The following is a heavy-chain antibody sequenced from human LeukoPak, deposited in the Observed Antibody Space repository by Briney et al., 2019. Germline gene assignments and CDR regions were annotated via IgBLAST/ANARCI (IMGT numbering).Heavy chain of an antibody. J-gene: IGHJ3*02. V-gene: IGHV4-59*01. Sequence: PSETLSLTCTVSGGSISSYYWSWIRQPPGKGLEWIGYIYYSGSTNYNPSLKSRVTISVDTSKNQFSLKLSSVTAADTAVYYCARDADMIVVPGGNAFDIWGQGTMVTVSS. CDR1: GGSISSYY. CDR2: IYYSGST. CDR3: ARDADMIVVPGGNAFDI. D-gene: IGHD3-22*01.